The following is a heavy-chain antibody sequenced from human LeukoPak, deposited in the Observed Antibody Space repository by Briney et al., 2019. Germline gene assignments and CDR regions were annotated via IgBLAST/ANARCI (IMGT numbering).Heavy chain of an antibody. J-gene: IGHJ4*02. CDR2: ISAYNGNT. Sequence: ASVKVSCKASGYTFTGYYMHWVRQAPGQGLEWMGWISAYNGNTNYAQKLQGRVTMTTDTSTSTAYMELRSLRSDDTAVYYCARAKFVSATRYWGQGTLVTVSS. CDR1: GYTFTGYY. CDR3: ARAKFVSATRY. D-gene: IGHD4-17*01. V-gene: IGHV1-18*04.